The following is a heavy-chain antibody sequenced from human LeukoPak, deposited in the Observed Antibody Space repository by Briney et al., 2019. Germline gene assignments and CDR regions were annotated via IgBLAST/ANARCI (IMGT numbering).Heavy chain of an antibody. CDR2: VFYSGST. Sequence: SETLSLTCTVSGVSISNYYWSWIRQPPGKGLEWIGYVFYSGSTNYNPSLRSRVTISVDTSKNQFSLKLSSVTAADTAVYYCARVDQLLQWFDPWGQGTLVTVSS. J-gene: IGHJ5*02. V-gene: IGHV4-59*01. D-gene: IGHD2-2*01. CDR1: GVSISNYY. CDR3: ARVDQLLQWFDP.